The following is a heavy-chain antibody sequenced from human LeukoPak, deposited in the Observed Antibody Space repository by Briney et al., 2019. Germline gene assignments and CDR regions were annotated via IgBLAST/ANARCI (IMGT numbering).Heavy chain of an antibody. CDR2: IYYGGST. J-gene: IGHJ4*02. V-gene: IGHV4-59*01. Sequence: SETLSLTCTVSGGSISSYYWSWIRQPPGKGLEWIGYIYYGGSTNYNPSLKSRVTISVDTSKNQFSLKLSSVTAADTAVYYCAREEYDILTGYFYFDYWGQGTLVTVSS. CDR1: GGSISSYY. CDR3: AREEYDILTGYFYFDY. D-gene: IGHD3-9*01.